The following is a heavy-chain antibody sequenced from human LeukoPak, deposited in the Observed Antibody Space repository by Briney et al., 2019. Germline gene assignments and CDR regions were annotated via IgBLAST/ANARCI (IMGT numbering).Heavy chain of an antibody. Sequence: GGSLRLSCAASGFTFSSYAMSWVRQAPGKGLEWVSAIDGSGGTTYYADSVKGRFIISRDNSQNTLYLQMDSLRAEDTAVYYCAKSTCGDSSGHVGYFDSWGQGALVTVSS. CDR3: AKSTCGDSSGHVGYFDS. J-gene: IGHJ4*02. CDR1: GFTFSSYA. V-gene: IGHV3-23*01. D-gene: IGHD6-25*01. CDR2: IDGSGGTT.